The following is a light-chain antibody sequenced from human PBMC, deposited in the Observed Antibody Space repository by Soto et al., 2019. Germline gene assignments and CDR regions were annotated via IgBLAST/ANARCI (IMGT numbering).Light chain of an antibody. CDR3: QQRSNWPPRAT. J-gene: IGKJ5*01. CDR2: DAS. CDR1: QSVSSY. V-gene: IGKV3-11*01. Sequence: EIVLTQSPATLSLSPGERATLSCRASQSVSSYLAWYQQKPGQAPRLLIYDASNRATGIPARFSGSGSGTDFNLTISGLEPEDFAVYYCQQRSNWPPRATFGQGTRLEIK.